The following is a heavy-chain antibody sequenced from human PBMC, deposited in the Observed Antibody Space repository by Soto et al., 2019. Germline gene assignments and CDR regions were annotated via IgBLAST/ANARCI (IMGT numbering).Heavy chain of an antibody. V-gene: IGHV3-30*18. CDR2: ISYDGSNK. CDR3: AKSRMPYYASCLGY. D-gene: IGHD3-10*01. CDR1: GFTFSSYG. J-gene: IGHJ4*02. Sequence: QEQLVESGGGVVQPGRSLRLSCADSGFTFSSYGMHWVRQAPGKGLEWVALISYDGSNKYYADSVKGRFTISRDNSKNTLYLQMNSLRPEDMAVYYCAKSRMPYYASCLGYWGQGTLVTVSS.